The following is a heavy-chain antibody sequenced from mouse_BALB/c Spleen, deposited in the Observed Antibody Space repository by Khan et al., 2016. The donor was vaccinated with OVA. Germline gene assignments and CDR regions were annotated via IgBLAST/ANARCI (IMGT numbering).Heavy chain of an antibody. J-gene: IGHJ3*01. V-gene: IGHV9-3-1*01. Sequence: QIQLVQSGPELKKPGETVKISCKASGYTFTNYGMNWVKQAPGKGLKWMGWINTYTGEPTYADDFKGRFAFSLETSASTAEWQINNLKNEDTSTYFCARSNGNYCFAYWGQGTLVTVSA. D-gene: IGHD2-1*01. CDR2: INTYTGEP. CDR3: ARSNGNYCFAY. CDR1: GYTFTNYG.